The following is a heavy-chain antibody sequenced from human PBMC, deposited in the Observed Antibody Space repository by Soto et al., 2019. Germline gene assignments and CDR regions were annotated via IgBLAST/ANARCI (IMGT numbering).Heavy chain of an antibody. CDR1: GYTFTGYY. Sequence: ASVKVSCKASGYTFTGYYMHWVRQAPGQGLEWMGWINPNSGDTNYAQKFQGWVTMTRDTSISTAHMELSRLRSDDTAVYYCARAGNWNYVGYYGMDVWGQGTTVTAP. CDR3: ARAGNWNYVGYYGMDV. J-gene: IGHJ6*02. CDR2: INPNSGDT. V-gene: IGHV1-2*04. D-gene: IGHD1-7*01.